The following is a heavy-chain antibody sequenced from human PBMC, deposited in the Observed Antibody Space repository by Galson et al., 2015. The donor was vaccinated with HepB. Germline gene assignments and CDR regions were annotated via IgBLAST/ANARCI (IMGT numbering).Heavy chain of an antibody. Sequence: SLRLSCAASGFTFSSYWMHWVRQAPGKGLVWVSRINSDGSSTSYADSVKGRFTISRDNAKNTLYLQMSSLRAEDTAVYYCARSDCRGGSCYSGWYWGQGTLVTVSS. CDR1: GFTFSSYW. CDR2: INSDGSST. J-gene: IGHJ4*02. V-gene: IGHV3-74*01. D-gene: IGHD2-15*01. CDR3: ARSDCRGGSCYSGWY.